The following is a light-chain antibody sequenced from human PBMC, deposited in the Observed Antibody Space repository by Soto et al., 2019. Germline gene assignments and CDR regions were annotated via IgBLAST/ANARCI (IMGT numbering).Light chain of an antibody. CDR1: QSISSW. CDR2: KAS. J-gene: IGKJ1*01. V-gene: IGKV1-5*03. CDR3: QQYNSYSET. Sequence: DIQMTQSPSTLSASVGDRVTITCRASQSISSWLAWYQQKPGKAPKLLIYKASSLESWVPSRFSGSGSGTEFTLTISSLQPDDFATYSCQQYNSYSETFGQGTKVEIK.